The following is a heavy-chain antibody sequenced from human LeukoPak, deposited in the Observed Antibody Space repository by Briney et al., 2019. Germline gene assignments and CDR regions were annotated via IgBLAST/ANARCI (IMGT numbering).Heavy chain of an antibody. Sequence: PGGSLRLSCDASGFTFSNYAMSWVRQAPGKGLEWVSTIRGGGDSTFYADSVKGRLTISRDNSKNTLYLQMNSLRAEDTAVYYCAKGSYYDSSGSFYFDYWGQGTLVTVSS. CDR3: AKGSYYDSSGSFYFDY. CDR1: GFTFSNYA. J-gene: IGHJ4*02. D-gene: IGHD3-22*01. CDR2: IRGGGDST. V-gene: IGHV3-23*01.